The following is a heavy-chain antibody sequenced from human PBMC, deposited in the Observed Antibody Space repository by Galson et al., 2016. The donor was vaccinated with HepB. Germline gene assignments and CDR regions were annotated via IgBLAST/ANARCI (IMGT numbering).Heavy chain of an antibody. Sequence: SLRLSCAASGFTFSTYSMNWVRQAPGKGLEWVSSISGTSSYIYYADSVKGRFTISRDNAKNSVYLQMDSLRADDTGVYYCARGGVRDHWGQGILVNVSS. CDR2: ISGTSSYI. D-gene: IGHD3-10*02. J-gene: IGHJ5*02. V-gene: IGHV3-21*01. CDR3: ARGGVRDH. CDR1: GFTFSTYS.